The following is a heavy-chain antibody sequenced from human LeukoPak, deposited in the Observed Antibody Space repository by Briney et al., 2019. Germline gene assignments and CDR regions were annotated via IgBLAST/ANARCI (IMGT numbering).Heavy chain of an antibody. CDR3: ARTDSSGWPDYYYGMDV. CDR1: GGSVSSGSYY. CDR2: IYYSGST. Sequence: SETLSLTCTVSGGSVSSGSYYWSWIRQPPGKGLEWIGYIYYSGSTNYNPSLKSRVTISVDTSKNQFSLKLSSVTAADTAVYYCARTDSSGWPDYYYGMDVWGQGTTVTVSS. J-gene: IGHJ6*02. V-gene: IGHV4-61*01. D-gene: IGHD6-19*01.